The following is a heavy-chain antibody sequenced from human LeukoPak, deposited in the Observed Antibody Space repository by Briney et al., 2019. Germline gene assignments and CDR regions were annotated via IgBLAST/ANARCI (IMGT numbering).Heavy chain of an antibody. CDR3: AKRGVVAAPNGVDYYYYMDV. V-gene: IGHV3-23*01. Sequence: GESPRLSCAASGFSLSSYVVSWVRHAPGKGVEWGSGISGSGASTYYADSMKGRFTISRDNTKNTLYLQMNSLRADDTAVYNCAKRGVVAAPNGVDYYYYMDVWGKGTTVTVSS. D-gene: IGHD2-15*01. J-gene: IGHJ6*03. CDR2: ISGSGAST. CDR1: GFSLSSYV.